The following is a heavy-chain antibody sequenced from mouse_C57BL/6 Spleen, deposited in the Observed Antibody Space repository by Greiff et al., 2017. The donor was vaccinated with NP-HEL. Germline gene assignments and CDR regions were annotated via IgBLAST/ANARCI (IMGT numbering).Heavy chain of an antibody. CDR3: RRFGFYDYGSWFAY. V-gene: IGHV1-15*01. D-gene: IGHD1-1*01. Sequence: QVQLQQSGAELVRPGASVTLSCKASGYTFTDYEMHWVKQTPVHGLEWIGAIDPETGGTAYNQKFKGQDILTADKSSSTAYMELRSLTSEDSAVYYCRRFGFYDYGSWFAYWGQGTLVTVSA. J-gene: IGHJ3*01. CDR2: IDPETGGT. CDR1: GYTFTDYE.